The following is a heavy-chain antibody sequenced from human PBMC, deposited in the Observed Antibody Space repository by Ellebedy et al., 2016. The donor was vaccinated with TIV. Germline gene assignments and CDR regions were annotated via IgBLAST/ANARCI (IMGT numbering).Heavy chain of an antibody. Sequence: SETLSLXXSVSDGSVSNRGYYWAWLRQPPGKGLEWIGHIHYTGSTDYNPSLKSRFSISVDTSKNHFSLIVTSVTAADTAVYFCAGGTHYYYGWDVWGQGTTVIVSS. CDR2: IHYTGST. CDR1: DGSVSNRGYY. J-gene: IGHJ6*02. CDR3: AGGTHYYYGWDV. V-gene: IGHV4-61*03.